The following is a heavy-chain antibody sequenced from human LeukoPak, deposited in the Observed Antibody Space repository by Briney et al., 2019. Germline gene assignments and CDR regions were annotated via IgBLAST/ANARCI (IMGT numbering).Heavy chain of an antibody. D-gene: IGHD6-19*01. J-gene: IGHJ4*02. CDR3: ARDTDSSGLYRGSDY. V-gene: IGHV3-53*01. Sequence: PGGSLRLSCATSGFTVSSNYVSWVRLAPGKGLEWVSAIYSGGTTYYADSVKGRFTISRDNSKNTVYLQMNSLRAEDTAVYYCARDTDSSGLYRGSDYWGQGTLVTVSS. CDR1: GFTVSSNY. CDR2: IYSGGTT.